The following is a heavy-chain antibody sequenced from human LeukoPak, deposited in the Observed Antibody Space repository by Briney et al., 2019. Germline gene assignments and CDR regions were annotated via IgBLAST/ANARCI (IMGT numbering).Heavy chain of an antibody. CDR2: INHSGST. CDR1: GGSFSGYY. V-gene: IGHV4-34*01. J-gene: IGHJ5*02. D-gene: IGHD6-19*01. CDR3: ARMGPIAVAAHNWFDP. Sequence: SETLSLTCAVYGGSFSGYYWSWIRQPPGKGLEWIGEINHSGSTNYNPSLKSRVTISVDTSKNQFSLKLSSVTAADTAVYYCARMGPIAVAAHNWFDPWGQGTLVTVSS.